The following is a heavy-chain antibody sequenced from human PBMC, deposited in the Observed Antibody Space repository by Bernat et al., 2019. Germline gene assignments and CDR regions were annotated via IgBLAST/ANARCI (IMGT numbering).Heavy chain of an antibody. J-gene: IGHJ4*02. CDR2: INPNSGGT. Sequence: QVQLVQSGAEVKKPGASVKVSCKASGYTFTGYYMHWVRQAPGQGLEWMGWINPNSGGTNYAQKFQGRVTMTRDTSISTAYMELSRLRSDDTAVYYCATEPQELYGSGSYYTHWGQGTLVTVSS. D-gene: IGHD3-10*01. CDR3: ATEPQELYGSGSYYTH. CDR1: GYTFTGYY. V-gene: IGHV1-2*02.